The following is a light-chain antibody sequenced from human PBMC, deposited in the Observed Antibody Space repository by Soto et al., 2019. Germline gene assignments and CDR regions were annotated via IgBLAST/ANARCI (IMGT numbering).Light chain of an antibody. CDR1: QSVSSYY. Sequence: EIVLTQSPATLSLSPGERATLSCGASQSVSSYYLAWYQQKPGLAPRLLIYDASSRATGVPDRFSGSASGTDFTLTISRLEPEDFAVYYCQQYGSSPLTFGGGTKVEIK. CDR3: QQYGSSPLT. J-gene: IGKJ4*01. CDR2: DAS. V-gene: IGKV3D-20*01.